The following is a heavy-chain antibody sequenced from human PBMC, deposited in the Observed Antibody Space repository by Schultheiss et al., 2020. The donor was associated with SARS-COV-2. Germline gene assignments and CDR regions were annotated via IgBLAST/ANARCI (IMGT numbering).Heavy chain of an antibody. J-gene: IGHJ6*02. Sequence: GGSLRLSCAASGFTFSSYSMNWVRQAPGKGLEWVSAISGSGGSTYYADSVKGRFTISRDNAKNSLYLQMNSLRAEDTAVYYCVRDKPRSTLFYFGLDVWGQGTTVTVSS. CDR2: ISGSGGST. CDR1: GFTFSSYS. CDR3: VRDKPRSTLFYFGLDV. D-gene: IGHD3-16*01. V-gene: IGHV3-21*01.